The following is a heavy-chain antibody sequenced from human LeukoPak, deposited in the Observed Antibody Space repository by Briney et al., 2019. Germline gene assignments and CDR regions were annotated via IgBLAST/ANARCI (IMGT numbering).Heavy chain of an antibody. CDR2: IYYSGST. J-gene: IGHJ4*02. V-gene: IGHV4-59*01. Sequence: PSETLSLTCTVSGGSISSYYWSWIRQPPGKGLEWIGYIYYSGSTNYNPSLKSRVTISVDTSKNQFSLKLSSVTAADTAVYYCARGGDFWSGYYEDYWGQGTLVTVSS. D-gene: IGHD3-3*01. CDR1: GGSISSYY. CDR3: ARGGDFWSGYYEDY.